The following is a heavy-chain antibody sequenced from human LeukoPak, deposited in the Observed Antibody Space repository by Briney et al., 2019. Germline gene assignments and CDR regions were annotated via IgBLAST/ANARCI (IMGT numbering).Heavy chain of an antibody. V-gene: IGHV4-34*01. D-gene: IGHD3-9*01. CDR2: INHSGST. J-gene: IGHJ4*02. CDR3: ARSLPYFDRPAFGY. CDR1: GGSFSASY. Sequence: PSETLSLTCAVHGGSFSASYWTWIRQPPGKGLGWIGEINHSGSTNYNPSLKSRVTISVDTSKNQCSLKLSSVTAADTAVYYCARSLPYFDRPAFGYWGQGTLVTVSS.